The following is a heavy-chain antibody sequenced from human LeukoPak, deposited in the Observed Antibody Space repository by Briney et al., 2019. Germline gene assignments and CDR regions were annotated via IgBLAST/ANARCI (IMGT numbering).Heavy chain of an antibody. V-gene: IGHV3-66*01. D-gene: IGHD5-12*01. Sequence: GGSLRLSCAASGFTVSSNYMSWVRQAPGKGLEWVSVIYSGGSTYYADSVKGRFTISRDNSKNTLYLQMNSLRAEDTAVYYCARAWLRGYYFDYWGQGTLVTVSS. CDR1: GFTVSSNY. J-gene: IGHJ4*02. CDR2: IYSGGST. CDR3: ARAWLRGYYFDY.